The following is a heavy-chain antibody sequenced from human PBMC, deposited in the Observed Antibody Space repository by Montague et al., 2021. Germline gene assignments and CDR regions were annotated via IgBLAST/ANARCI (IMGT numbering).Heavy chain of an antibody. CDR3: VRRSVSNYFDY. CDR1: GASMDRHY. Sequence: SETLSLTCTVSGASMDRHYWTWVRQPPGEGLQWLAYIYYTGMANYNPSLKSRLTVSMDISENQFSLKMRSMAAADTAIYYCVRRSVSNYFDYWGQGTLVTVSS. CDR2: IYYTGMA. D-gene: IGHD5/OR15-5a*01. J-gene: IGHJ4*02. V-gene: IGHV4-59*11.